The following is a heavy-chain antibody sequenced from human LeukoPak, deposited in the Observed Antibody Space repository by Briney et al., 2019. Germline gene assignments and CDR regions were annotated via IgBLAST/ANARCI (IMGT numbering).Heavy chain of an antibody. CDR1: GFTFSSYE. CDR2: ISSSGSTI. D-gene: IGHD2-15*01. J-gene: IGHJ4*02. CDR3: AREIRYCSGSKCYLFDY. V-gene: IGHV3-48*03. Sequence: PGGSLRLSCAASGFTFSSYEMNWVRQAPRKGLEWVPYISSSGSTIYYADSVKGRFTISRDNAKNSLYLQMNSLRAEDTAVYYCAREIRYCSGSKCYLFDYWGQGTLVTVSS.